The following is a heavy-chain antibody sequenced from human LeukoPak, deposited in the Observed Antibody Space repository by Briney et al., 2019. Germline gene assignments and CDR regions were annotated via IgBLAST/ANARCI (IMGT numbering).Heavy chain of an antibody. J-gene: IGHJ4*02. Sequence: PGGSLRLSCAASGFTFSTYWMSWVRQAPGKGLEWVANIRQDGSDKYYVDSVRGRFTISRDNAKNSLYLQMNSLRAEDTAVYYCARDGGSAIPFDYWGQGTLVTASS. CDR3: ARDGGSAIPFDY. V-gene: IGHV3-7*01. CDR1: GFTFSTYW. CDR2: IRQDGSDK.